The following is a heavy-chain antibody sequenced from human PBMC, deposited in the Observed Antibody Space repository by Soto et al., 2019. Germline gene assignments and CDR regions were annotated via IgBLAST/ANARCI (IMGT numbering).Heavy chain of an antibody. J-gene: IGHJ4*02. CDR2: IYWDDDK. D-gene: IGHD3-3*01. V-gene: IGHV2-5*02. CDR3: AHRVLRTVFGLVTTTAIYFDL. Sequence: QITLNESGPTVVRPTETLTLTCRFSGFSLTTSGVGVGWIRQSPGKAPEWLALIYWDDDKRYSASLKSRLTITKDTSKNQGVLTVSDLDPTDTSTYYCAHRVLRTVFGLVTTTAIYFDLWGQGTPVAVSS. CDR1: GFSLTTSGVG.